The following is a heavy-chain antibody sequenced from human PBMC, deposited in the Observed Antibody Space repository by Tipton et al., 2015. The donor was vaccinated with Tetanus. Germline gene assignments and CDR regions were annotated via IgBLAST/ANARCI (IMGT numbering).Heavy chain of an antibody. CDR3: GRGTDAYKSGNY. V-gene: IGHV4-39*07. D-gene: IGHD5-24*01. J-gene: IGHJ4*01. CDR2: IHPSGIT. CDR1: DDSISRGIYY. Sequence: TLSLTCTVSDDSISRGIYYCGWVRQPPGKGLEWIGEIHPSGITDYNPSLKSRVIISADTSKNQFSLKLSSVTAADSALYFCGRGTDAYKSGNYWGQGTLVTVSS.